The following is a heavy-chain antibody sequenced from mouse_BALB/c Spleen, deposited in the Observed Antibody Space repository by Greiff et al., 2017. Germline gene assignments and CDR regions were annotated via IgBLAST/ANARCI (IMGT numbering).Heavy chain of an antibody. V-gene: IGHV1S81*02. Sequence: QVQLKQSGAELVKPGASVKLSCKASGYTFTSYWMHWVKQRPGQGLEWIGEINPSNGRTNYNEKFKSKATLTVDKSSSTAYMQLSSLTSEDSAVYYCARRGGSPSWFAYWGQGTLVTVSA. CDR3: ARRGGSPSWFAY. CDR1: GYTFTSYW. J-gene: IGHJ3*01. CDR2: INPSNGRT. D-gene: IGHD1-1*01.